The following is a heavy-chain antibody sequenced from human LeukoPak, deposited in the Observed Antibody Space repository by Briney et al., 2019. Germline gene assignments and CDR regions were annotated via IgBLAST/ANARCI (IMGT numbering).Heavy chain of an antibody. CDR1: GYTFTNYN. D-gene: IGHD4-17*01. CDR3: ARDHDYGDYEGPAAFDY. CDR2: SCPSGGIT. Sequence: ASVKVSCKAFGYTFTNYNLHWVRQAPGQGLEWMGVSCPSGGITNYAQKFQGRVTMTRDTSTSTVYMELTRLRSEDAAVYYCARDHDYGDYEGPAAFDYWGQGTLVTVSS. V-gene: IGHV1-46*01. J-gene: IGHJ4*02.